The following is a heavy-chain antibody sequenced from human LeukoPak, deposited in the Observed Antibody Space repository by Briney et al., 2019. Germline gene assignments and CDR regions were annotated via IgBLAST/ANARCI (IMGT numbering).Heavy chain of an antibody. CDR1: GGSISSGGYS. Sequence: SQTLSLTCAVPGGSISSGGYSWSWIRQPPGKGLEWIGYIYHSGSTYYNPSLKSRVTISVDRSKNQFSLKLSSVTAADMAVYYCARDRRYFDYWGQGTLVTVSS. J-gene: IGHJ4*02. V-gene: IGHV4-30-2*01. CDR2: IYHSGST. CDR3: ARDRRYFDY.